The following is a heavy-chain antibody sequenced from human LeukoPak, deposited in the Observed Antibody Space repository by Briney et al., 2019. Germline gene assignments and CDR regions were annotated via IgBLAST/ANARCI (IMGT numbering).Heavy chain of an antibody. CDR3: ARRRYSSGWDY. CDR2: IYCSGST. V-gene: IGHV4-59*08. CDR1: GGSISSYY. D-gene: IGHD6-19*01. Sequence: SETLSLTCTVSGGSISSYYWSWIRQPPGKGLEWIGYIYCSGSTNYNPSLKSRVTISVDTSKNQFSLKLSSVTAADTAVYYCARRRYSSGWDYWGQGTLVTVSS. J-gene: IGHJ4*02.